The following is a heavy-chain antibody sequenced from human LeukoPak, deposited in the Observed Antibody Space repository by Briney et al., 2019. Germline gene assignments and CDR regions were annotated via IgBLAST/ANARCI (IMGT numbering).Heavy chain of an antibody. J-gene: IGHJ5*02. CDR2: IIPILGIA. V-gene: IGHV1-69*04. CDR1: GGTYSSYA. D-gene: IGHD6-13*01. Sequence: ASVKVSCKACGGTYSSYAISWVRQAPGQGLEWMGRIIPILGIANYAQKFQGRVTITADKCTSTAYMELSSLRSEDTAVYYCARGQQLVHWFDPWGQGTLVTVSS. CDR3: ARGQQLVHWFDP.